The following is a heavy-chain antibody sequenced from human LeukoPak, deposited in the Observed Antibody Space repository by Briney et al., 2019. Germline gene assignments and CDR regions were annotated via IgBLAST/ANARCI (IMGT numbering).Heavy chain of an antibody. Sequence: SETLSLTCAVSGGSISSGGYSWSWIRQPPGKGLEWIGYIYHSGSTYYNPSLKSRVTISVDRSKNQFSLELSSVTAADTAVYYCARDPSGAFDIWGQGTMVTVSS. J-gene: IGHJ3*02. CDR3: ARDPSGAFDI. CDR2: IYHSGST. CDR1: GGSISSGGYS. V-gene: IGHV4-30-2*01.